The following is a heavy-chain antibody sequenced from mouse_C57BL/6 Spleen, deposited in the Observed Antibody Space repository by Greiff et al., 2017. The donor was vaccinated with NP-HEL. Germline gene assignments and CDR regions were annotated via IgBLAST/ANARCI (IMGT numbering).Heavy chain of an antibody. Sequence: VQLQQSGAALVRPGASVKLSCTASGFTIKDDYMHWVKQRPDQGLEWIGCINPDNGATASSSKFQGKATITADTSSTTAYRQLSSLTSEDTAVYYWTTGGNYADYWGQGTSLTVSS. J-gene: IGHJ2*03. CDR3: TTGGNYADY. V-gene: IGHV14-4*01. CDR2: INPDNGAT. CDR1: GFTIKDDY. D-gene: IGHD2-1*01.